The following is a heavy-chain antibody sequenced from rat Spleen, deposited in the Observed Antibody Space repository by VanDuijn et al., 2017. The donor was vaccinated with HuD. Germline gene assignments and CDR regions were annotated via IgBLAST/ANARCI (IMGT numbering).Heavy chain of an antibody. V-gene: IGHV2-47*01. CDR3: TRNRYRYNSGYVMDA. D-gene: IGHD1-5*01. CDR1: GLSLTSNS. CDR2: MWNNGGT. Sequence: QVQLKESGPGLVKPSLTLSLTCTVSGLSLTSNSVSWIRQPPGKGLEWMGVMWNNGGTDYNSAIKSRLSISRDTSKSQVFLEMHSLQSEDTAMYFCTRNRYRYNSGYVMDAWGQGASVTVSS. J-gene: IGHJ4*01.